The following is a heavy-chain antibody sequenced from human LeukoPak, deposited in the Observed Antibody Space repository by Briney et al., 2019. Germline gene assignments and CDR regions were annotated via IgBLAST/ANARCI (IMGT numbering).Heavy chain of an antibody. Sequence: PGGSLRLSCAASGFTFSSYAMSWVRQAPGKGLEWVSAISGSGGSTYYADSVKGRFTISRDNSKNTLYPQMNSLRAEDTAVYYCAKDLDWRSAADIFDYWGQGTLVTVSS. V-gene: IGHV3-23*01. J-gene: IGHJ4*02. CDR2: ISGSGGST. CDR1: GFTFSSYA. CDR3: AKDLDWRSAADIFDY. D-gene: IGHD6-13*01.